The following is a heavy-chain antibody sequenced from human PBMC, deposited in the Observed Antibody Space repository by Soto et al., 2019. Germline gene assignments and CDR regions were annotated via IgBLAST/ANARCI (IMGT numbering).Heavy chain of an antibody. Sequence: QVQLVQSGAEVKKPGSSVKVSCKASGDTSRSYGISWVRQAPGQGLEWMGGIIPMFDTIIYAQRFQGRVTITADESTNKADMELSSLRSDDTAVYYCARGGAAMEEWYFDYWGQGTLVTVSS. D-gene: IGHD5-18*01. V-gene: IGHV1-69*01. CDR1: GDTSRSYG. J-gene: IGHJ4*02. CDR2: IIPMFDTI. CDR3: ARGGAAMEEWYFDY.